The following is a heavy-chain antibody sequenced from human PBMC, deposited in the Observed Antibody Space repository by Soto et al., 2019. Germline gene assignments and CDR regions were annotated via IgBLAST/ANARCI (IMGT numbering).Heavy chain of an antibody. D-gene: IGHD3-3*01. CDR3: ARGFSLWCVSSTVGYLYGMDF. Sequence: SVKVSCKASGGTFSSYAISWVRQAPGQGLEWMGGIIPIFGTANYAQKFQGRVTITADESTSTAYMELSSLRSEDTAVYYCARGFSLWCVSSTVGYLYGMDFWGQGTTVTSP. J-gene: IGHJ6*02. CDR1: GGTFSSYA. V-gene: IGHV1-69*13. CDR2: IIPIFGTA.